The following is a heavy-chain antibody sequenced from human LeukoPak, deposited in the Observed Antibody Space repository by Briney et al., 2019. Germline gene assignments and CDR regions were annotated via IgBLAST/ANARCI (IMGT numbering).Heavy chain of an antibody. CDR2: IYPGDSNI. D-gene: IGHD1-1*01. CDR1: GFSITTYW. CDR3: ARRSERNSGMDV. J-gene: IGHJ6*02. Sequence: GESLKISFKGSGFSITTYWIGWGRPMPGKGLEWMGLIYPGDSNIRYSPSFQGQVTISADKSINTAYLQWSSLEASDTAMYYCARRSERNSGMDVWGQGTTVTVSS. V-gene: IGHV5-51*01.